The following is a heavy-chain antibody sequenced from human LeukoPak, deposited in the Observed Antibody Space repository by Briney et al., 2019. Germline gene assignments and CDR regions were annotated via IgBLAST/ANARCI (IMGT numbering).Heavy chain of an antibody. Sequence: GGSLRLSCAASGFTFSSYSMNWVRQAPGKGLEWVSVIYSGGSTYYADSVKGRFTISRDNSKNTLYLQMNSLRAEDTAVYYCARRTARFDYWGQGTLVTVSS. V-gene: IGHV3-66*02. D-gene: IGHD2-21*02. CDR3: ARRTARFDY. J-gene: IGHJ4*02. CDR2: IYSGGST. CDR1: GFTFSSYS.